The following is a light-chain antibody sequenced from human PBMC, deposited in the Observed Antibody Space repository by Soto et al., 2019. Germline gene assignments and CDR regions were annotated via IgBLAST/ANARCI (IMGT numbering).Light chain of an antibody. Sequence: PDSLALATGERATLSCRAIQSFTSRSLAWYQQKPGLAPRLLISGASNRAAGIPDRFSGSGSWTDFTLTISGVEPDVFDVYSGQQDFGSTGFTFGQGKRLEIK. J-gene: IGKJ5*01. CDR3: QQDFGSTGFT. CDR2: GAS. CDR1: QSFTSRS. V-gene: IGKV3-20*01.